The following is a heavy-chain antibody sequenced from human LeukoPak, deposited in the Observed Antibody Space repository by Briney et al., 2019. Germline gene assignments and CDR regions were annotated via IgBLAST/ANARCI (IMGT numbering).Heavy chain of an antibody. Sequence: SVKVSSKISGGTFGSYGISWVRQAPGQGLEWMGRTIPIRGMTNYAQKFQGRVTITADTSTSTAYMELSSLTSEDTAVYFCARGPYDGTFYFDSWGQGTLVIVSS. D-gene: IGHD3-16*01. J-gene: IGHJ4*02. CDR2: TIPIRGMT. V-gene: IGHV1-69*04. CDR3: ARGPYDGTFYFDS. CDR1: GGTFGSYG.